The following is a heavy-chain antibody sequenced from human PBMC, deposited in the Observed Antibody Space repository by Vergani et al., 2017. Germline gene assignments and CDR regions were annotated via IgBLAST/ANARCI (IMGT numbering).Heavy chain of an antibody. V-gene: IGHV3-30-3*01. D-gene: IGHD4-17*01. J-gene: IGHJ3*02. CDR2: ISYDGSNK. CDR1: GFTFSSYA. Sequence: QVQLVESGGGVVQPGRSLRLSCAASGFTFSSYAMHWVRQAPGKGLEWVAVISYDGSNKYYADSVKGRFTISRDNSKNTLYLQMNSLRAEDTAVYYCTTADYGYAFDIWGQGTMVTVSS. CDR3: TTADYGYAFDI.